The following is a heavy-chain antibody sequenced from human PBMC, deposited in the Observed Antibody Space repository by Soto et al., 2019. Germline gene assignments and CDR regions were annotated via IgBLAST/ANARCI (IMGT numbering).Heavy chain of an antibody. CDR2: INAGNGNT. V-gene: IGHV1-3*01. D-gene: IGHD3-3*01. J-gene: IGHJ3*02. CDR1: RYTFTSYA. CDR3: ARGFWVDGFDI. Sequence: QVQLVQSGAEVKKPGASVKVSCKASRYTFTSYAMHWVRQAPGQRLEWMGWINAGNGNTKYSQKFQGRVTITRDTSASTDYMELSSLRSEDTAVYYCARGFWVDGFDIWGQGTMVTVS.